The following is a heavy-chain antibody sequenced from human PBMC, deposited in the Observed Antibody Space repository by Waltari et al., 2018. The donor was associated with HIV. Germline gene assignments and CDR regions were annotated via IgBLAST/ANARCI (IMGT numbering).Heavy chain of an antibody. V-gene: IGHV3-30*01. CDR1: GFTFRSYA. D-gene: IGHD3-10*01. Sequence: QVQLVESGGGVVQPGRSLRLSCAASGFTFRSYAMHWVRQAPGKGLEWVAVISYDGSNKYYADSVKGRFTISRDNSKNTLYLQMNSLRAEDTAVYYCARAMGFYGSGSYYNHWGQGTLVTVSS. CDR3: ARAMGFYGSGSYYNH. CDR2: ISYDGSNK. J-gene: IGHJ5*02.